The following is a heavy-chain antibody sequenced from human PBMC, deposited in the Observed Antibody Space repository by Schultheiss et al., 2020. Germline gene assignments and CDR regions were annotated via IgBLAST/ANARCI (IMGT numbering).Heavy chain of an antibody. CDR2: INHSGST. D-gene: IGHD3-22*01. Sequence: SETLSLTCAVYGGSFSGYSWTWIRQPPGKGLEWIGEINHSGSTNYNPSLKSRVTISVDTSKNQFSLKLSSVTAADTAIYYCARGRSTYYDSSGHYSRKTLHYFDYWGQGTLVTVSS. J-gene: IGHJ4*02. CDR3: ARGRSTYYDSSGHYSRKTLHYFDY. CDR1: GGSFSGYS. V-gene: IGHV4-34*01.